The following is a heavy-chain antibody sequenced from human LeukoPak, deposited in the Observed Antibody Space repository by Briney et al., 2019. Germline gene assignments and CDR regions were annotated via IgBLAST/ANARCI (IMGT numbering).Heavy chain of an antibody. CDR2: ISSDGSRT. Sequence: GGSLRLSCAASGFTFNTYWMYWVRQGSGKGLVWVSRISSDGSRTEYADSVEGRFTISRDNAKNTLYLQMDSLRAEDTAVYYCARGPSHSGSYFVYWGQGTLVTVPS. CDR1: GFTFNTYW. J-gene: IGHJ4*02. V-gene: IGHV3-74*03. D-gene: IGHD1-26*01. CDR3: ARGPSHSGSYFVY.